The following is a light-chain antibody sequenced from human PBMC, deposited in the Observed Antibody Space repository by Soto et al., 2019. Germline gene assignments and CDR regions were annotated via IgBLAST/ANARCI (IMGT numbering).Light chain of an antibody. V-gene: IGLV2-14*01. CDR1: AGAIGAYNY. Sequence: QSALTQPASVSGFPGQSVTISSLEPAGAIGAYNYVCWYQQHPGKAPKLMIYEVSNRPSGVSDRFSGSKSGNTASLSISGLQGEDEADYYCSSYTTSYTHVFGTGTKLTVL. J-gene: IGLJ1*01. CDR3: SSYTTSYTHV. CDR2: EVS.